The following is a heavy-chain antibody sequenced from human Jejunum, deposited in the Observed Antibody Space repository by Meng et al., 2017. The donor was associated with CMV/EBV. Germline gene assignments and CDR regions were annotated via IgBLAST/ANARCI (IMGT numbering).Heavy chain of an antibody. CDR2: IYASGIT. V-gene: IGHV4-61*02. CDR3: ARGRLQSEYFDY. D-gene: IGHD5-24*01. J-gene: IGHJ4*02. CDR1: GGAMGSGDYF. Sequence: VELKESGPGLVKPSQSLSLACTGSGGAMGSGDYFWTWIRQPAGKALEWIGRIYASGITSYHTSLAGRLTISVDTSKNQFSLKMSSVTAADTAVYYCARGRLQSEYFDYWGQGTLVTVSS.